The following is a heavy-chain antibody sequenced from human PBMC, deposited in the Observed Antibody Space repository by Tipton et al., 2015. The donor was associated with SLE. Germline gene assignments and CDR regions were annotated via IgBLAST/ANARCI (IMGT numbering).Heavy chain of an antibody. J-gene: IGHJ4*02. CDR2: MSRAGDYI. D-gene: IGHD2-2*01. CDR1: GFTFSVYS. Sequence: SLRLSCVASGFTFSVYSMSWVRQAPGKGLEWVSSMSRAGDYIQFAGSLKGRFTISRDNAKNSLYLQMNSLRAEDTAVYYCARCAITNCYRGYFDYWGQGALVTVSS. V-gene: IGHV3-21*01. CDR3: ARCAITNCYRGYFDY.